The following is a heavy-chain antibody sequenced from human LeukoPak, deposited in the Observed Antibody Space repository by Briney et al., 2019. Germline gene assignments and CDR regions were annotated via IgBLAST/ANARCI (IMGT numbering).Heavy chain of an antibody. CDR3: ATGVYCSSTSCYRNWYFDL. Sequence: SVKVSCKASGGTFSSYAISWVRQAPGQGLEWMGGIIPIFGTANYAQKFQGRVTMTEDTSTDTAYMELSSLRSEDTAVYYCATGVYCSSTSCYRNWYFDLWGRGTLVTVFS. V-gene: IGHV1-69*06. CDR1: GGTFSSYA. CDR2: IIPIFGTA. J-gene: IGHJ2*01. D-gene: IGHD2-2*02.